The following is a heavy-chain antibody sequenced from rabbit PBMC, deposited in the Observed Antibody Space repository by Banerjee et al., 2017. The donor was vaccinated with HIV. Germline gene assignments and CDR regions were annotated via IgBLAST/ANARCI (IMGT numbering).Heavy chain of an antibody. D-gene: IGHD2-1*01. CDR2: IDPIFGTT. J-gene: IGHJ3*01. Sequence: QLKESGGGLVQPGGSLKLSCEASGIDFSLYYMSWVRQAPGKGLEWIGYIDPIFGTTYYATWVDGRFTISSHNAQNTLWLQLNSLTAADTATYFCARGYDDYDARLDLWGPGTLVTVS. V-gene: IGHV1S7*01. CDR3: ARGYDDYDARLDL. CDR1: GIDFSLYY.